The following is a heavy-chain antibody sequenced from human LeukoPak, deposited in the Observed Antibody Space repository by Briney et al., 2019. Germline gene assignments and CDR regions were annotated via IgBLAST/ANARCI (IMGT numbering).Heavy chain of an antibody. CDR2: ISYDGSNK. D-gene: IGHD3-10*01. CDR1: GFTFSSYG. Sequence: GGSLRLSCAASGFTFSSYGMHWVRQAPGKGLEWVAVISYDGSNKYYADSVKGRFTISRDNSKNTLYLQINSLRAEDTAVYYCAKDKSLFAGSYLVYWGQGTLVTVSS. V-gene: IGHV3-30*18. J-gene: IGHJ4*02. CDR3: AKDKSLFAGSYLVY.